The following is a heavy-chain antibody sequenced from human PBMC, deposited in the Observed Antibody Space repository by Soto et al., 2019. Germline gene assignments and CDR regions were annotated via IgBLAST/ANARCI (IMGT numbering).Heavy chain of an antibody. Sequence: ELQLVESGGGLVKPGGSLRLSCAASGFTFSDAWMSWVRQAPGKGLEWVGRIKSKTDGGTTDYAAPVKGRSAISRDDSKNTLYLQMNSLNTEDTAVYYCATDVRYYYDGSHYIIDVFEIWGQGTMVTVSS. CDR1: GFTFSDAW. CDR3: ATDVRYYYDGSHYIIDVFEI. D-gene: IGHD3-22*01. J-gene: IGHJ3*02. V-gene: IGHV3-15*01. CDR2: IKSKTDGGTT.